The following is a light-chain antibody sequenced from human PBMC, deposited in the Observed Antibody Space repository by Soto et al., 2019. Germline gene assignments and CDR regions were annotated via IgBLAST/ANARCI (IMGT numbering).Light chain of an antibody. CDR1: SSNIGAGYD. CDR3: QSYDSRLSAYV. V-gene: IGLV1-40*01. Sequence: QSALTQPPSVSGAPGQRVTISCTGSSSNIGAGYDVHWYLQVPGTAPKLLVYTHNNRPSGVPDRFSGSTSGTSASLAITGLQPEDEADYYCQSYDSRLSAYVFGTGTKVTVL. CDR2: THN. J-gene: IGLJ1*01.